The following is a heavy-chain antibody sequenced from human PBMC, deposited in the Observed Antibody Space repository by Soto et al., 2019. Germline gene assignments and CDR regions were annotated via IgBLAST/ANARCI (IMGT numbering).Heavy chain of an antibody. Sequence: QLQLQESGTGLVKPSQTLSLTCSVSGDSISSVPYYWIWIRQHPGQGLEWIGHIYYSGRTYYNPSLKSRRTISTDTSKNHCSLSLSSVTAADTAVYYCAADKGGEFLSGSGFDVWGQGTMVSVSS. J-gene: IGHJ6*02. CDR1: GDSISSVPYY. CDR3: AADKGGEFLSGSGFDV. V-gene: IGHV4-31*03. D-gene: IGHD3-10*01. CDR2: IYYSGRT.